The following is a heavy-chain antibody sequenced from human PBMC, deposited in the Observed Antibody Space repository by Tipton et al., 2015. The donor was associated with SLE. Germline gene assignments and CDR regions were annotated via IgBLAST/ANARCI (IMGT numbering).Heavy chain of an antibody. CDR1: GFNFDDNT. Sequence: RSLRLSCAASGFNFDDNTMYWVRQVPGKGLEWVSGISWNSGSIDYADSVKGRFIISRDNAKNSLYLQMNSLRAEDTAVYYCLRSPNYYYGMDVWGQGTTVTVSS. CDR2: ISWNSGSI. CDR3: LRSPNYYYGMDV. J-gene: IGHJ6*02. V-gene: IGHV3-9*01.